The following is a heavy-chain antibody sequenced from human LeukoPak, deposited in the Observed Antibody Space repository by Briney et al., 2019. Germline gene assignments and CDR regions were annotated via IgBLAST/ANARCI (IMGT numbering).Heavy chain of an antibody. D-gene: IGHD4-11*01. V-gene: IGHV5-51*01. Sequence: GESLKISCKGSGYSFTSYWIGWVRQMPGKGLEWMRIIYPGDSDTRYSPSFQGQVTISADKSISTAYLQWSSLKASDTAMYYCARSTDYSNLGFDPWGQGTLVTVSS. CDR1: GYSFTSYW. CDR2: IYPGDSDT. CDR3: ARSTDYSNLGFDP. J-gene: IGHJ5*02.